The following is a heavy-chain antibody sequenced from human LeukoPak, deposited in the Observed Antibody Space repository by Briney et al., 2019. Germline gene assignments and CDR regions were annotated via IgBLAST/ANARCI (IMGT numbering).Heavy chain of an antibody. V-gene: IGHV3-21*01. D-gene: IGHD2-15*01. CDR1: GFTFSSYS. Sequence: TGGSLRLSCAAFGFTFSSYSMNWVRQAPGKGLEWVSSISSSSSYIYYADSVKGRFTISRDNAKNSLYLQMNSLRAEDTAVYYCARDSAGSRNWFDPWGQGTLVTVSS. CDR3: ARDSAGSRNWFDP. CDR2: ISSSSSYI. J-gene: IGHJ5*02.